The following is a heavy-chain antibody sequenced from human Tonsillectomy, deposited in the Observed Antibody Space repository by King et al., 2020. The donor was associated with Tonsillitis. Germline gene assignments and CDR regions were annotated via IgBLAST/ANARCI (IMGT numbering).Heavy chain of an antibody. CDR1: GFTFSNYA. Sequence: VQLVESGGGVVQPGRSLRLSCAASGFTFSNYAMHWVRQAPGKGLEWVAIITYDGSEKYYADSVKGRFTISRDNSKNKMYVQMNRLRAEDTAVYYCARDLMSGDWNDPLGYFDYWGQGTLVTVSS. V-gene: IGHV3-30*04. CDR3: ARDLMSGDWNDPLGYFDY. J-gene: IGHJ4*02. D-gene: IGHD1-1*01. CDR2: ITYDGSEK.